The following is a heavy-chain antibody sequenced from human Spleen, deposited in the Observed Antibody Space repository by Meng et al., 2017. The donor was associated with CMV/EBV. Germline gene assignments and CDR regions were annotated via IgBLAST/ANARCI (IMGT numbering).Heavy chain of an antibody. CDR2: IKQDGSEK. CDR1: GFTFSRYW. CDR3: VRDRRIFGVLIGRGMDV. Sequence: GESLKISCAASGFTFSRYWWSWVRQAPGKGLEWVANIKQDGSEKYYVDSVKGRFTISRDNAKNSLYLQMNNLRAEDTAVYYCVRDRRIFGVLIGRGMDVWGQGTTVTVSS. D-gene: IGHD3-3*02. V-gene: IGHV3-7*01. J-gene: IGHJ6*02.